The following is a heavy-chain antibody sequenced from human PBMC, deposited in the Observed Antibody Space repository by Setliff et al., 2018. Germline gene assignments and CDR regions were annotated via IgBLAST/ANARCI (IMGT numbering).Heavy chain of an antibody. J-gene: IGHJ6*02. Sequence: ASVKVSCKASGYTFTSYGISWVRQAPGQGLEWMGWISAYNGNTNYAQKLQGRVTMTTDTSTSTAYMELRSLRSDDTAVYYCASGGIVGATAPKKNYYYGMNVWGQGTTVTVSS. D-gene: IGHD1-26*01. V-gene: IGHV1-18*01. CDR3: ASGGIVGATAPKKNYYYGMNV. CDR1: GYTFTSYG. CDR2: ISAYNGNT.